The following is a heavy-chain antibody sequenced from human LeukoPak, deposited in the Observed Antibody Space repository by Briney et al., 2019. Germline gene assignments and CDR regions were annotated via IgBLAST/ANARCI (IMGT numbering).Heavy chain of an antibody. D-gene: IGHD1-1*01. V-gene: IGHV3-11*01. CDR3: ARDPYKENYYYYYYMDV. J-gene: IGHJ6*03. Sequence: PGGSLRLSCAASGFTFSDYYMSWIRQAPGKGLEWVSYISSSGSTIYCADSVKGRFTISRDNAKNSLYLQMNSLRAEDTAVYYCARDPYKENYYYYYYMDVWGKGTTVTVSS. CDR2: ISSSGSTI. CDR1: GFTFSDYY.